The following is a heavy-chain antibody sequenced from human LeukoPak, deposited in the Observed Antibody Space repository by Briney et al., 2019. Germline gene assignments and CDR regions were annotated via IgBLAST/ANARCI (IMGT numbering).Heavy chain of an antibody. CDR1: GFSFSNYA. J-gene: IGHJ4*02. CDR2: ILGSGGGT. D-gene: IGHD3-22*01. CDR3: AREHYYDSSGFDY. V-gene: IGHV3-23*01. Sequence: PGGSLRLSCAASGFSFSNYAMSWVRQAPGEGLEWVSGILGSGGGTFYADSVKGRFTISRDNAKNSLYLQMNSLRAEDTALYYCAREHYYDSSGFDYWGQGTLVTVSS.